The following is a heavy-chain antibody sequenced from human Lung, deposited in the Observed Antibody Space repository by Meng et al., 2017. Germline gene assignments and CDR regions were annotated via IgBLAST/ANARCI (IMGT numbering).Heavy chain of an antibody. V-gene: IGHV4-39*07. D-gene: IGHD3-22*01. CDR2: IYYSGST. CDR1: GGSIQSSSYY. J-gene: IGHJ1*01. Sequence: EPGPGRVNPPVTRSPPCLVSGGSIQSSSYYWGWIRQPPGKGLEWIGSIYYSGSTYYNPSLKSRVSISVDTSKSQFSLRLSSVTAADTAVYYCARGEYDSSGYYLEYFQLWGQGTLVTVSS. CDR3: ARGEYDSSGYYLEYFQL.